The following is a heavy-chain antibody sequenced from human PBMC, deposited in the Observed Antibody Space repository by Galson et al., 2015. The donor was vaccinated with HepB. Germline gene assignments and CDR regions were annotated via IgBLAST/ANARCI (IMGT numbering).Heavy chain of an antibody. CDR2: ISSSSSYT. CDR3: ARGSSSSWYDGMDV. J-gene: IGHJ6*02. Sequence: LRLSCAASGFTFSDYYMSWIRQAPGKGLEWVSYISSSSSYTNYADSVKGRFTISRDNAKNSLYLQMNSLRAEDTAVYYCARGSSSSWYDGMDVWGQGTTVTVSS. V-gene: IGHV3-11*05. CDR1: GFTFSDYY. D-gene: IGHD6-13*01.